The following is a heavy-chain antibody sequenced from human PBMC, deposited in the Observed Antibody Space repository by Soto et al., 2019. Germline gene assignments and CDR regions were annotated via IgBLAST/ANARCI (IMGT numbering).Heavy chain of an antibody. CDR2: IYYSGST. CDR1: GGSISSSSYY. Sequence: QLQLQESGPGLVKPSETLSLTCTVSGGSISSSSYYWGWIRQPPGKGLEWIGSIYYSGSTYYNPSLQSRVTISVDTSKNQFALTLSSVTAADTAVYYCARPLGSYGDYPLTTHADHDAFDIWGQGTMVTVSS. CDR3: ARPLGSYGDYPLTTHADHDAFDI. J-gene: IGHJ3*02. V-gene: IGHV4-39*01. D-gene: IGHD4-17*01.